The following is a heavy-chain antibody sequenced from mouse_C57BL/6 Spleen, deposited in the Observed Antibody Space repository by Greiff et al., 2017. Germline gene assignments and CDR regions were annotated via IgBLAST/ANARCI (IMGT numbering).Heavy chain of an antibody. V-gene: IGHV1-52*01. Sequence: QVQLQQPGAELVRPGSSVKLSCKASGYTFTSYWMHWVKQRPIQGLEWIGNIDPSDSETHYNQKFKDKATLTVDKSSGTAYMQLSSLTSEDSAVYYCARDYYSNYKAWFAYWGQGTLVTVSA. CDR3: ARDYYSNYKAWFAY. CDR2: IDPSDSET. CDR1: GYTFTSYW. J-gene: IGHJ3*01. D-gene: IGHD2-5*01.